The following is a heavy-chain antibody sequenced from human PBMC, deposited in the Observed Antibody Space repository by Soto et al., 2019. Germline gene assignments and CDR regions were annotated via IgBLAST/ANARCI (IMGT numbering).Heavy chain of an antibody. D-gene: IGHD2-15*01. CDR2: IYYSGST. CDR3: ARVRYCSGGSCYPRFDP. J-gene: IGHJ5*02. V-gene: IGHV4-31*03. Sequence: QVQLQESGPGLVKPSQTLTLTCTVSGGSISSGGYYWSWIRQHPGKGLEWIGYIYYSGSTYYNPSLKSRVTISVDTSKNQFSLKLSSVTAADTAVYYCARVRYCSGGSCYPRFDPWGQGTLVTVSS. CDR1: GGSISSGGYY.